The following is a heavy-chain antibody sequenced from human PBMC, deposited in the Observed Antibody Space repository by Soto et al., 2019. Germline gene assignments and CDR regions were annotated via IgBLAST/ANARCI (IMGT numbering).Heavy chain of an antibody. Sequence: QLHLVQSGAVVKKPGASVTVSCSASGYPVTAYYMHWVRQAPGRGLEWMGGINPATGAAKYTQTFQGRVTMTRDTSTGTVFMELSGLTSEDTAVFYCARGGGVGVAGSAAFDMCGQGTLVTVSS. CDR3: ARGGGVGVAGSAAFDM. CDR1: GYPVTAYY. V-gene: IGHV1-2*02. D-gene: IGHD3-3*01. CDR2: INPATGAA. J-gene: IGHJ3*02.